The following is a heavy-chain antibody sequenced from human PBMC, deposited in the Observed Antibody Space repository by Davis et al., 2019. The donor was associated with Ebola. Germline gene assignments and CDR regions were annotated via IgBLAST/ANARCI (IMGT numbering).Heavy chain of an antibody. CDR1: GFTFSSYA. CDR2: ISGSGGST. D-gene: IGHD4-17*01. Sequence: ESLKISCAASGFTFSSYAMSWVRQAPGKGMEWVSAISGSGGSTYYADSVKGRFTISRDNSKNTLYLQMNSLRAEDTAVYYCTSTTTVKEYWGQGTLVTVSS. V-gene: IGHV3-23*01. J-gene: IGHJ4*02. CDR3: TSTTTVKEY.